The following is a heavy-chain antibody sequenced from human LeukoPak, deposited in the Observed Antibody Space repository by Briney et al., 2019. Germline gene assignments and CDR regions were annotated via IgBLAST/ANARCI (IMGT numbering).Heavy chain of an antibody. D-gene: IGHD1-26*01. CDR2: IYYSGST. J-gene: IGHJ5*02. Sequence: PSETLSLTCTVSGGSIRSYYCSWIRQPPGKGLEWIGYIYYSGSTNYNPSLKSRVTISVDTSKNQFSLKLISVTAAAKAVYYCERNAYRRGASLDNWVYRWGQGTLVTVSS. V-gene: IGHV4-59*01. CDR3: ERNAYRRGASLDNWVYR. CDR1: GGSIRSYY.